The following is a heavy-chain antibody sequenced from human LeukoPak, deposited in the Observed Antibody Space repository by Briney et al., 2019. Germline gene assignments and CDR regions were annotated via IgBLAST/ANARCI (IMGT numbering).Heavy chain of an antibody. D-gene: IGHD3-22*01. Sequence: GGSLRLSCSASGFTFSSYAMTWLRQAPGKGLEWVSYISSSGSTIYYADSVKGRFTISRDNAKNSLYLQMNSLRAEDTAVYYCARDYYDSSGYYNRFDPWGQGTLVTVSS. CDR3: ARDYYDSSGYYNRFDP. V-gene: IGHV3-48*03. CDR2: ISSSGSTI. CDR1: GFTFSSYA. J-gene: IGHJ5*02.